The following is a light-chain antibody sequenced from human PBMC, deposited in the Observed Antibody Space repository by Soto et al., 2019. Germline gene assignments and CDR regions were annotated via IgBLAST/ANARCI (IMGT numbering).Light chain of an antibody. V-gene: IGKV3-20*01. Sequence: EIALTQAPGTLSLSPGERATLSCRASQSVSSIYLAWYQQKPGQAPRLLIYGASTRATGIQDRFSGSGSGTDFTLTISRLEPEDFAVYYCQQYVSSPRTFGQGTKVDIK. CDR3: QQYVSSPRT. CDR2: GAS. J-gene: IGKJ1*01. CDR1: QSVSSIY.